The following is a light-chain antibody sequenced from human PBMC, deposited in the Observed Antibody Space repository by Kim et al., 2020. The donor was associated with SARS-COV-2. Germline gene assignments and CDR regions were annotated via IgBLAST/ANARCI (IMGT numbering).Light chain of an antibody. CDR3: QQYGSAPRT. Sequence: PGEIATPACRACQGVSDNCLAWYQQTPGQAPRLLIYVASSRVTGIPDRFSGSGSGTDFTLTISRLEPEDFAVYYCQQYGSAPRTFGQGTKVEIK. J-gene: IGKJ1*01. CDR1: QGVSDNC. CDR2: VAS. V-gene: IGKV3-20*01.